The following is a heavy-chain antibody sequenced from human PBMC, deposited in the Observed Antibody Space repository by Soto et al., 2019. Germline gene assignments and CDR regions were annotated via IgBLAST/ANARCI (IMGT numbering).Heavy chain of an antibody. CDR3: AKGLRYCSSPTCPLDY. CDR1: GFTFSSYA. J-gene: IGHJ4*02. Sequence: GGSLRLSCAASGFTFSSYAMIWVRQAPGKGLEWVSAISGSGGSTYYADSVKGRLTISRDNSKNTLYLQMNSLRAEDTAVYYCAKGLRYCSSPTCPLDYWGQGALVTVSS. CDR2: ISGSGGST. D-gene: IGHD2-2*01. V-gene: IGHV3-23*01.